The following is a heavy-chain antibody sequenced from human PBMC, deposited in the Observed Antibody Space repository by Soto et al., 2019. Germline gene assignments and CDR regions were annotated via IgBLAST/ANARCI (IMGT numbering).Heavy chain of an antibody. CDR1: GYTFTYYG. D-gene: IGHD6-19*01. CDR3: ARDGRWLVRGEYNYYGMDV. Sequence: QVQLVQSGAEVKKPGASVKVSCKASGYTFTYYGISWVRQAPGQGLEWMGWISAYNGNTNYAQKLQGRVTMTTDTSTRTAYMELRSLRSDDTAVYYCARDGRWLVRGEYNYYGMDVWGQGTTVTVSS. V-gene: IGHV1-18*01. CDR2: ISAYNGNT. J-gene: IGHJ6*02.